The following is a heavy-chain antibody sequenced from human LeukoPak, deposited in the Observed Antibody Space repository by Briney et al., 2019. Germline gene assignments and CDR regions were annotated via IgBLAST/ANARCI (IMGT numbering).Heavy chain of an antibody. D-gene: IGHD4-23*01. CDR1: GYTFTSYG. Sequence: ASVKVSCKASGYTFTSYGISWVRQAPGQGLEWMGWISAYNGNTNYAQKLQGRVTMTTDTSTSTAYMELRSLRSDDTAVYYCARFYGGNPYSHFDYWGQGTLVTVSS. J-gene: IGHJ4*02. V-gene: IGHV1-18*01. CDR3: ARFYGGNPYSHFDY. CDR2: ISAYNGNT.